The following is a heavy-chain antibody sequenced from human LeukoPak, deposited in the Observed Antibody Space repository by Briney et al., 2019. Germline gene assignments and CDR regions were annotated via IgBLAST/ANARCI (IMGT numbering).Heavy chain of an antibody. CDR3: ARGDGDDFWSGYYSRSYGMDV. Sequence: SETLSLTCAVYGGSFSGYYWSWIRQPPGKGLEWIGEINHSGSTNYNPSLKSRVTISVDTSKNQFSLKLSSVTAADTAVYYCARGDGDDFWSGYYSRSYGMDVWGQGTTVTVSS. CDR1: GGSFSGYY. J-gene: IGHJ6*02. V-gene: IGHV4-34*01. CDR2: INHSGST. D-gene: IGHD3-3*01.